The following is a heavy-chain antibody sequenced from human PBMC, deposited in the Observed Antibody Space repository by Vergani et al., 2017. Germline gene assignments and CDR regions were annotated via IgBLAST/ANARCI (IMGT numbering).Heavy chain of an antibody. J-gene: IGHJ6*03. CDR2: ISYDGSNK. CDR1: GFTFSSYG. D-gene: IGHD2-21*02. V-gene: IGHV3-30*18. Sequence: QVQLVESGGGVVQPGRSLRLSCAASGFTFSSYGMHWVRQAPGKGLKWVAVISYDGSNKYYADSVKGRFTISRDNSKNTLYLQMNSLRAEDTAVYYCAKDLLDIFVVVTAIYSDLGYMDVWGKGTTVTVSS. CDR3: AKDLLDIFVVVTAIYSDLGYMDV.